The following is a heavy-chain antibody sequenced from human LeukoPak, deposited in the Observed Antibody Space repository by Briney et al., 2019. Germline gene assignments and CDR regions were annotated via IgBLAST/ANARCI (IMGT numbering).Heavy chain of an antibody. V-gene: IGHV3-66*01. CDR2: IYSGGST. CDR3: AREVAYYDSSGRNDAFDI. J-gene: IGHJ3*02. CDR1: GFTVSSNY. D-gene: IGHD3-22*01. Sequence: GGSLRLSCAASGFTVSSNYMSWVRQAPGKGLEWVSVIYSGGSTYYADSVKGRFTISRDNSKNTLYLQMNSLRAEDTAVYYCAREVAYYDSSGRNDAFDIWGQGTMVTVSS.